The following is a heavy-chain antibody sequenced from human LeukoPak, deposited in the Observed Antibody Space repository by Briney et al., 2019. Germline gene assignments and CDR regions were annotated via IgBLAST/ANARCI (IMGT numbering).Heavy chain of an antibody. V-gene: IGHV1-69*05. CDR1: GGTFSSYA. CDR3: TRHTSPTFDY. CDR2: IIPIFGTA. Sequence: GASVKVSCKASGGTFSSYAISWVRQAPGQGLEWMGGIIPIFGTANYAQKFQGRVTITTDESTSTAYMELSSLRSEDTAVYYCTRHTSPTFDYWGRGTLVTVSS. D-gene: IGHD2-2*01. J-gene: IGHJ4*02.